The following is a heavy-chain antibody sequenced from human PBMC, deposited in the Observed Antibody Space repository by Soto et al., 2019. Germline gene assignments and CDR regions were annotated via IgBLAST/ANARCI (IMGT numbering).Heavy chain of an antibody. CDR1: GYTFTSYG. J-gene: IGHJ4*02. CDR3: GGVAYYDFWSGYPDY. Sequence: ASVKVSCKASGYTFTSYGISWVRQAPGQGLEWMGWISAYNGNTNYAQKLQGRVTMTTDTSTSTAYMELRSLRSDDTAVDYCGGVAYYDFWSGYPDYWGQGTLVTVPS. V-gene: IGHV1-18*01. CDR2: ISAYNGNT. D-gene: IGHD3-3*01.